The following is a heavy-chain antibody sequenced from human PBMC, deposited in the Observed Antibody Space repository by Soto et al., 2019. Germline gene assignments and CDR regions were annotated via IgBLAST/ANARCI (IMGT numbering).Heavy chain of an antibody. V-gene: IGHV1-18*01. CDR1: GYTFTSYG. CDR3: ARVVGALGPWFDP. CDR2: ISAYNGNT. J-gene: IGHJ5*02. Sequence: QVQLEQSGAEVKKPGASVKVSCKASGYTFTSYGISWVRQAPGQGLEWMGRISAYNGNTNYAQKLQGRVTMTTDTSPSTAYMERRSLRSDDTAVYYCARVVGALGPWFDPWGQGTLVTVSS. D-gene: IGHD1-26*01.